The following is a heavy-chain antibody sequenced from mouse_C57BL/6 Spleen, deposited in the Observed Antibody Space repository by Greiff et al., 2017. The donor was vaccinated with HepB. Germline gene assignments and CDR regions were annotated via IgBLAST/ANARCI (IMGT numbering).Heavy chain of an antibody. CDR1: GYTFTSYW. CDR2: IYPGSGST. Sequence: QVQLKESGAELVKPGASVKMSCKASGYTFTSYWITWVKQRPGQGLEWIGDIYPGSGSTNYNEKFKSKATLTVDTSSSTAYMQLSSLTSEDSAVYYCTRQLRIHFDYWGQGTTLTVSS. J-gene: IGHJ2*01. CDR3: TRQLRIHFDY. V-gene: IGHV1-55*01. D-gene: IGHD3-2*02.